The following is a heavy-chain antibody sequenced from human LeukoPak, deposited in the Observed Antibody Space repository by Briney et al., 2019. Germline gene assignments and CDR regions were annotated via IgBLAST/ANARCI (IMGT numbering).Heavy chain of an antibody. Sequence: GGSLRLSCAASGFTFSSYWMHWVRQAPGKGLVWVSCINSDGSRTTYADSVKGRFTISRDNAKNTLYLQMNTLRVEDTAVYYCARGSWSAADTNIDYWGQGTLVTVSS. J-gene: IGHJ4*02. CDR3: ARGSWSAADTNIDY. CDR2: INSDGSRT. D-gene: IGHD6-13*01. CDR1: GFTFSSYW. V-gene: IGHV3-74*01.